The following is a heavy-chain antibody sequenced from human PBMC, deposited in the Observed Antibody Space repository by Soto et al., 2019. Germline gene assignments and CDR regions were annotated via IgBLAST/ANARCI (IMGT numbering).Heavy chain of an antibody. V-gene: IGHV4-59*01. J-gene: IGHJ5*02. CDR2: IYYSGST. CDR3: ARAGSTVVTPLGWFDP. Sequence: SETLSLTCTVSGGSISSYSWSWIRQPPGKGLEWIGYIYYSGSTNYNPSLKSRVTISVDTSKNQFSLKLSSVTAADTAVYYCARAGSTVVTPLGWFDPWGQGTLVTXSS. CDR1: GGSISSYS. D-gene: IGHD4-17*01.